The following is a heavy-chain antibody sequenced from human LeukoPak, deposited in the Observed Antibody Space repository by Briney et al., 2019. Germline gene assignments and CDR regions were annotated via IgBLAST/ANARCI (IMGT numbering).Heavy chain of an antibody. Sequence: ASVKVSCKASGGTFSSYAISWVRQAPGQGLEWMGRIIPILGIANYAQKFQGGVTITADKSTSTAYMELSSLRSEDTAVYYCARDSSPSPGPYWGQGTLVTVSS. CDR1: GGTFSSYA. CDR3: ARDSSPSPGPY. V-gene: IGHV1-69*04. J-gene: IGHJ4*02. D-gene: IGHD2-2*01. CDR2: IIPILGIA.